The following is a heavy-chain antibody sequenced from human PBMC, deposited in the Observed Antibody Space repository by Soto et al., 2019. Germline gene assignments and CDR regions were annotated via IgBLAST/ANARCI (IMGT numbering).Heavy chain of an antibody. Sequence: GGSLRLSCAASGFTFSRYEMNWVRQAPRKGLEWISYISTSGSNIYYADPVKGRFTISRDNPKNSLYLQMNSLRAEDTAVYYCARELAAAGSFDYWGQGTLVTVSS. CDR1: GFTFSRYE. CDR3: ARELAAAGSFDY. J-gene: IGHJ4*02. CDR2: ISTSGSNI. V-gene: IGHV3-48*03. D-gene: IGHD6-13*01.